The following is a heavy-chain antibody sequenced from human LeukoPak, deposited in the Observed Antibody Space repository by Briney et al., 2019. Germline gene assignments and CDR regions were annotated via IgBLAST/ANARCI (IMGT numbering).Heavy chain of an antibody. D-gene: IGHD3-10*01. CDR3: ARRGGSGRSFDY. CDR2: IFYSGST. CDR1: GGSIRTYY. Sequence: SETLSLTCTVSGGSIRTYYWSWIRQPPGKGLEWIGCIFYSGSTNYNPSLKSRVTISVDMSKNQLSLKVSSVTAADTAVYYCARRGGSGRSFDYWGQGTLVTVSS. V-gene: IGHV4-59*01. J-gene: IGHJ4*02.